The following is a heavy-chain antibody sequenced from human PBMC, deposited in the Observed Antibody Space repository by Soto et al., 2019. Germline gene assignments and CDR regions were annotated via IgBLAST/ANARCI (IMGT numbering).Heavy chain of an antibody. CDR2: INPSGGST. V-gene: IGHV1-46*01. CDR1: GYTFTSYY. J-gene: IGHJ4*02. Sequence: ASVKVSCKASGYTFTSYYMHWVRQAPGQGLEWMGIINPSGGSTSYAQKLQGRVTMTRDTSTSTVYMELSSLRSEDTALYYCARDAADIVVVVAATLSDYWGQGTLVTVSS. CDR3: ARDAADIVVVVAATLSDY. D-gene: IGHD2-15*01.